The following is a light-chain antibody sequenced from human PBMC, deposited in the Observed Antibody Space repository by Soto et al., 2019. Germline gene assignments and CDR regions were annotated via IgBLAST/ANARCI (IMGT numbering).Light chain of an antibody. V-gene: IGKV3-20*01. CDR3: QQYGSSPIT. J-gene: IGKJ5*01. CDR1: QSVSSSY. Sequence: EIVLTQSPGTLSLSPCDRATLSSSASQSVSSSYLAWYQQKPGQAPRLLIYGASTRATGIPDRFSGDGSVTHFTLTISRLEAEDFVMYYCQQYGSSPITFGQGTRLEIK. CDR2: GAS.